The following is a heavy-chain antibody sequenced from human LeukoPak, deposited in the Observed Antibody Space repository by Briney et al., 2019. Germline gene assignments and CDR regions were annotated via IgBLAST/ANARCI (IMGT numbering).Heavy chain of an antibody. CDR3: AKLADATNSSGYYYVH. D-gene: IGHD3-22*01. J-gene: IGHJ4*02. V-gene: IGHV3-23*01. CDR2: ISGSGGST. Sequence: PGGSLRLSCAASGFTFSSYAMIWVRQAPGKGLEWVSAISGSGGSTYYADSVKGRFTISRDNSKNTLYLQMNSLRAEDTAVYYCAKLADATNSSGYYYVHWGQGTLVTVSS. CDR1: GFTFSSYA.